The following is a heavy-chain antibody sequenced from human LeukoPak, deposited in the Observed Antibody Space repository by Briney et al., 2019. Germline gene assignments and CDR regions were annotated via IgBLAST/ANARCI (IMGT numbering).Heavy chain of an antibody. Sequence: SETLSLTCAVYGGSFSGYYWSWIRQPPGKGLEWIGEINHTGSTNYSPSLKSRVTISVDTSKNQFSLKLSSVTAADTAIYYCARTTVIVSFDFWGQGTLVTVSS. CDR2: INHTGST. J-gene: IGHJ4*02. CDR3: ARTTVIVSFDF. D-gene: IGHD3-16*02. V-gene: IGHV4-34*01. CDR1: GGSFSGYY.